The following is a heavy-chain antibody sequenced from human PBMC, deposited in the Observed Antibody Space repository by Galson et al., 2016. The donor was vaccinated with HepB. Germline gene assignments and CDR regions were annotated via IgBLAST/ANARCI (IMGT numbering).Heavy chain of an antibody. D-gene: IGHD7-27*01. J-gene: IGHJ4*02. V-gene: IGHV1-46*01. CDR1: GYTFINYD. CDR3: ARGVHTGGSRPYFDY. CDR2: IYPGGGST. Sequence: SVKVSCKASGYTFINYDINWVRQAPGQGLEWMGIIYPGGGSTTYAQNFQGRVTMTTDTSTSTVYVELSSLRSEDTAVYYCARGVHTGGSRPYFDYWGQGTLVTVST.